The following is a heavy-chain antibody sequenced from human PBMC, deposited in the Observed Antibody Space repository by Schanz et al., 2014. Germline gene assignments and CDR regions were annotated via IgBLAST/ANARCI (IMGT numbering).Heavy chain of an antibody. CDR1: GYIFINSG. V-gene: IGHV1-18*01. D-gene: IGHD3-3*01. J-gene: IGHJ4*02. Sequence: QIQVVQSGPEVKKPGATVKASCKASGYIFINSGINWVRQAPGQGLEWMGWISVYNHNKEYDQKFQGRVTMTTDTSTSTAYMALTDLRSDDTAVYYCARDRRFFDRDDLYYFDSWGQGTLVTVSS. CDR2: ISVYNHNK. CDR3: ARDRRFFDRDDLYYFDS.